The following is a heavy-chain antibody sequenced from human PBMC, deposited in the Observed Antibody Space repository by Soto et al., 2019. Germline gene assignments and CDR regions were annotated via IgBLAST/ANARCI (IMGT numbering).Heavy chain of an antibody. J-gene: IGHJ5*02. CDR1: GASVDSGGYS. CDR3: VRSGCSSTACHTDWFDP. D-gene: IGHD2-2*01. V-gene: IGHV4-30-2*01. CDR2: IYHGVST. Sequence: QLQLQESGSGLVKPSQTLSLTCAVSGASVDSGGYSWSWIRQPPGKGLEWIGYIYHGVSTDNNLSLKSRVTISVDSSKNLFSLSLSSVTAADTAVYFCVRSGCSSTACHTDWFDPWGPGTLVTVSS.